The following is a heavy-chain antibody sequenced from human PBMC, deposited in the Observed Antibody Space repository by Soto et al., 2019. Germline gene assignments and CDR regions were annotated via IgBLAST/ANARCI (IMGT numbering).Heavy chain of an antibody. J-gene: IGHJ3*02. V-gene: IGHV1-69*13. CDR3: ARASSNHPFDAFDI. CDR2: IIPIFGTA. CDR1: GGTFSSYA. Sequence: AASVKVSCKASGGTFSSYAISWVRQAPGQGLEWMGGIIPIFGTANYAQKFQGRVTITADESTSTAYMELSSLRSEDTAVYYCARASSNHPFDAFDIWGQGTMVTVSS.